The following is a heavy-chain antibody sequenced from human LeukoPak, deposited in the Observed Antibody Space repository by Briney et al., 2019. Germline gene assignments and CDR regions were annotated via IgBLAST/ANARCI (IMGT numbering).Heavy chain of an antibody. D-gene: IGHD6-25*01. J-gene: IGHJ4*02. V-gene: IGHV3-48*03. CDR1: GFTFSAYE. CDR2: ISGSGNTI. Sequence: GGPLRLSCTASGFTFSAYEMNWVRQAPGKGLEWISYISGSGNTIYYADSVKGRFTISRNDAKNSLFLRMNSLTAEDTAVYYCARVGKAATSLDYWGQGTLVTVFS. CDR3: ARVGKAATSLDY.